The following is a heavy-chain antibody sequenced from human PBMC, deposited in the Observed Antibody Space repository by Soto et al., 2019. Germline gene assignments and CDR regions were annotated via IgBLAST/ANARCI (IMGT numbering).Heavy chain of an antibody. CDR1: GGSISSSSYY. V-gene: IGHV4-39*07. D-gene: IGHD6-19*01. J-gene: IGHJ2*01. Sequence: SETLSLTCTVSGGSISSSSYYWGWIRQPPGKGLEWIGSIYYSGSTYYNPSLKSRVTISVDTSKNKFSLKLTTVTAADTAVYYCARDPVAGVWYFDHWGRGTLVTVSS. CDR2: IYYSGST. CDR3: ARDPVAGVWYFDH.